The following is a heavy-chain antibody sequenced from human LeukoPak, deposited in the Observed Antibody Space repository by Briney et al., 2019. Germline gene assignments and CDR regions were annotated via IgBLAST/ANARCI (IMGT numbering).Heavy chain of an antibody. Sequence: SETLSLTCAVYGGSFSGYYWSWIRQPPGKGLEWIGEINHSGSTNYNPSLKSRVTISVDTSKNQFSLKLSSVTAADTAVYYCARNQQLYCSSTSCHVYYFDYWGQGTLVTVSS. D-gene: IGHD2-2*01. CDR1: GGSFSGYY. CDR3: ARNQQLYCSSTSCHVYYFDY. J-gene: IGHJ4*02. V-gene: IGHV4-34*01. CDR2: INHSGST.